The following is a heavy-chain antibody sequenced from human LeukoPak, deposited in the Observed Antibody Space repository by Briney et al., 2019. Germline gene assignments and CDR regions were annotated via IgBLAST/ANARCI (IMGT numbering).Heavy chain of an antibody. D-gene: IGHD6-13*01. CDR3: ARDPIAAAEYNWFDP. Sequence: GGSLKLSCAASGFTFSSYSMSWFGQAPGKGMEWVSSISSSSSYIYHADSVKGRFTISRDNAKNSLYLQMNSLRAEDTAVYYCARDPIAAAEYNWFDPWGQGTLVTVSS. CDR2: ISSSSSYI. J-gene: IGHJ5*02. V-gene: IGHV3-21*01. CDR1: GFTFSSYS.